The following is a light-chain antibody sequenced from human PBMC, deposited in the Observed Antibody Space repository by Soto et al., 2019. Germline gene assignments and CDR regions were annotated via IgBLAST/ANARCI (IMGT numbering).Light chain of an antibody. Sequence: EVVLTQSPATLSVSPGERAALSCRASQSVTTNLAWYKQMPGQAPSLLIYGASTRAAGIPARFSGSGSVTEFTLTISSLQSEDFAVYYCQQYGSSPGLFTFGPGTKVDIK. CDR3: QQYGSSPGLFT. CDR1: QSVTTN. V-gene: IGKV3-15*01. J-gene: IGKJ3*01. CDR2: GAS.